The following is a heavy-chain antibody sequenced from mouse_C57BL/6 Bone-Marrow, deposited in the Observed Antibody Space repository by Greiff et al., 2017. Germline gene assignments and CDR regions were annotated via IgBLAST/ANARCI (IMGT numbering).Heavy chain of an antibody. V-gene: IGHV1-54*01. CDR3: ARSRSKRQVKVDY. D-gene: IGHD3-2*02. Sequence: QVQLQQSGAELVRPGTSVKVSCKASGYAFTNYLIQWVKQRPGQGLEWIGMINPGSGGTNYNEKFKGKATLTADKSSSTAYMQHSSLTSEDSAVYFGARSRSKRQVKVDYGGWGTTRTVTA. CDR1: GYAFTNYL. J-gene: IGHJ2*01. CDR2: INPGSGGT.